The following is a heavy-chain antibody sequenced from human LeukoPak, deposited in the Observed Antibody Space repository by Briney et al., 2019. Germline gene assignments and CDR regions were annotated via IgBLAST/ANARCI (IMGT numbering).Heavy chain of an antibody. Sequence: GGPLRLSCAASGFTVSSNYMNWVRQAPGKGLEWVSAISGSGGSTYYADSVKGRFTISRDNSKNTLYLQMNSLRAEDTTVYYCAKSGWPPNYYGMDVWGQGTTVTVSS. D-gene: IGHD6-19*01. J-gene: IGHJ6*02. V-gene: IGHV3-23*01. CDR1: GFTVSSNY. CDR2: ISGSGGST. CDR3: AKSGWPPNYYGMDV.